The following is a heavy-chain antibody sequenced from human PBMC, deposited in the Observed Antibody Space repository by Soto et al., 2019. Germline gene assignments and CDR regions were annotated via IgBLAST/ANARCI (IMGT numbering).Heavy chain of an antibody. CDR1: GFAFSSYS. CDR2: ISSSSSTI. J-gene: IGHJ2*01. CDR3: ARAKWADWYFDL. V-gene: IGHV3-48*02. Sequence: EVQLVESGGGLVQPGGSLRLSCAASGFAFSSYSMNWVRQAPGKGLEWVSYISSSSSTIYYGDSVKGRFTISRDNVENSLYLQMNSLRDEDTALYYCARAKWADWYFDLWCRGTLVTVSS. D-gene: IGHD1-26*01.